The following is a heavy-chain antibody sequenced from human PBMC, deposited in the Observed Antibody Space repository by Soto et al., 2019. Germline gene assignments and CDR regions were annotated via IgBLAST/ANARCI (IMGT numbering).Heavy chain of an antibody. CDR3: ARSRTGTTYGGMDV. D-gene: IGHD1-7*01. J-gene: IGHJ6*02. CDR1: GFAVSSNY. Sequence: EVQLVESGGDLVQPGGSLRLSCAASGFAVSSNYMTWVRQAPGKGLEWVSVIHSGGDTHYADSVRGRCTISRDNSKNTLYLQMNSLMAEDTAVYYCARSRTGTTYGGMDVWGQGTTVTVSS. CDR2: IHSGGDT. V-gene: IGHV3-66*01.